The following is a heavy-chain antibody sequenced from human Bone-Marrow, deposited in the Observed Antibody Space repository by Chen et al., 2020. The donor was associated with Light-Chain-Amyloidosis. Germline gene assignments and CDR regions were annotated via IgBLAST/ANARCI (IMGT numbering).Heavy chain of an antibody. CDR1: GFTFSNYW. D-gene: IGHD4-17*01. CDR2: IRQSGTEK. V-gene: IGHV3-7*01. J-gene: IGHJ3*01. CDR3: ARSPTGASQAFDF. Sequence: EVQLVESGGGLVQPGGSLRLSCVASGFTFSNYWMNWVRQAPGAGLEWVANIRQSGTEKNYVDSVEDRFTISRDNAKNSMYLQINSLRVDDTAVYYCARSPTGASQAFDFWGQGTTVIVS.